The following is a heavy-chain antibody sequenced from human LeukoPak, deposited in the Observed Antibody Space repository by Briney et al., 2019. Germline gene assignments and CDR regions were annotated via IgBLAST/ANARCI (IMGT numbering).Heavy chain of an antibody. CDR3: ATLWFGEYYFDY. CDR1: GFTFSSYA. Sequence: GGSLRLSCAASGFTFSSYAMSWVRQAPGKGLEWVSAISGSGGSTYYADSVKGRFTISRDNSKNTLYLQMNTLRAEDTAVYYCATLWFGEYYFDYWGQGTLVTVSS. J-gene: IGHJ4*02. V-gene: IGHV3-23*01. D-gene: IGHD3-10*01. CDR2: ISGSGGST.